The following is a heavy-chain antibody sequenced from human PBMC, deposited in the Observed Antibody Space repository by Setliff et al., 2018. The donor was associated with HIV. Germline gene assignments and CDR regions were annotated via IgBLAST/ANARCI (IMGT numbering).Heavy chain of an antibody. CDR1: GATFSSYA. Sequence: SVKISCKASGATFSSYAISWVRQAPGQGLEWMGGIIPIFGTGNYAQKFQGRVTITTDEYTSTAYMELSSLRSEDTAVYYCARDRAHYYDSSGQMPFDIWGQGTMVTVSS. CDR3: ARDRAHYYDSSGQMPFDI. D-gene: IGHD3-22*01. CDR2: IIPIFGTG. V-gene: IGHV1-69*05. J-gene: IGHJ3*02.